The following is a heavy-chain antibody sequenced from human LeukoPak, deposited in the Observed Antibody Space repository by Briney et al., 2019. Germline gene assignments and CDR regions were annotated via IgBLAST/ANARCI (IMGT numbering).Heavy chain of an antibody. D-gene: IGHD5-12*01. Sequence: SETLSLTCAVYGGSFSGYYWSWIRQPPGKGLEWIGEINHSGSTNYNPSLKSRVTISVDTSKNQFSLKLSSVTAADTAVYYCARGQASGYNDRWFNWGPRTLVTVSS. V-gene: IGHV4-34*01. CDR2: INHSGST. CDR1: GGSFSGYY. CDR3: ARGQASGYNDRWFN. J-gene: IGHJ4*02.